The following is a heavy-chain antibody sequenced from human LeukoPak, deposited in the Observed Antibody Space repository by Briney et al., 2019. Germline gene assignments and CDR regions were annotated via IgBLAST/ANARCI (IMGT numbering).Heavy chain of an antibody. D-gene: IGHD3-10*01. Sequence: GGSLRLSCAASGFTFNTYSMNWVRQAPGKGLEWVTSISSSSSHIYYADSVKGRFTISRDNAKNSLYLQMNSLRAEDTAVYYCARDASGSYPLYFDYWGQGTLVTVSS. CDR2: ISSSSSHI. V-gene: IGHV3-21*01. J-gene: IGHJ4*02. CDR3: ARDASGSYPLYFDY. CDR1: GFTFNTYS.